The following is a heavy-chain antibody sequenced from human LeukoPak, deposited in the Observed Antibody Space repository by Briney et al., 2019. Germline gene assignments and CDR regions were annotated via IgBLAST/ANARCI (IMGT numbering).Heavy chain of an antibody. CDR1: GASISNYY. Sequence: SETLSLTCTVSGASISNYYWSWMRQPPGKGLEWVGYIYYSGSTNYNPSLKSRVTISVDTSKYQFSLKLSSVTAADTAVYYCARGLLGVDIWGQGTMVTVSS. D-gene: IGHD3-16*01. CDR3: ARGLLGVDI. V-gene: IGHV4-59*01. J-gene: IGHJ3*02. CDR2: IYYSGST.